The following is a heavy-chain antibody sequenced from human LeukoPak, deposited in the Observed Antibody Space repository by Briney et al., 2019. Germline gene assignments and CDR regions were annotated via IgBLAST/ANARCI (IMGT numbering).Heavy chain of an antibody. CDR3: AKDRWPYSSGGYYFDY. Sequence: GLEWVXXXSYDGSNKYYADSVKGRFTISRDNSKNTLYLQMNSLRAEDTAVYYCAKDRWPYSSGGYYFDYWGQGTLVTVSS. J-gene: IGHJ4*02. CDR2: XSYDGSNK. V-gene: IGHV3-30*18. D-gene: IGHD6-19*01.